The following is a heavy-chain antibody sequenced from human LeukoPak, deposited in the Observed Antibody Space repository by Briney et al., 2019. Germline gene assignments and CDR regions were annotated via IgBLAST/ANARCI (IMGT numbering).Heavy chain of an antibody. Sequence: RGSLRLSCAASGFTFSSYGMHWVRQAPGKGLEGVAVIPYDGSNKYYADSVKGRFTISRDNSKNTLYLQMNSLRAEDTAVYYCAKDSGYDLADYWGQGTLVTVSS. CDR1: GFTFSSYG. CDR2: IPYDGSNK. D-gene: IGHD5-12*01. V-gene: IGHV3-30*18. CDR3: AKDSGYDLADY. J-gene: IGHJ4*02.